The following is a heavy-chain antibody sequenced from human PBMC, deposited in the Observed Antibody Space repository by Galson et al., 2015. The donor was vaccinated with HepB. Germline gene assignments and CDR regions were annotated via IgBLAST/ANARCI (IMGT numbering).Heavy chain of an antibody. V-gene: IGHV1-3*01. J-gene: IGHJ6*02. CDR1: GYTFIIYS. CDR3: AREWHEYYDFWSGHSLPQTNDYSGMNV. D-gene: IGHD3-3*01. CDR2: INAGNGNT. Sequence: SVKVSCKASGYTFIIYSMHWVRQAPGQSLEWMGWINAGNGNTKYSQKFQGRVTISRDTSASTAYMELKRLRSEDTAVYYFAREWHEYYDFWSGHSLPQTNDYSGMNVWGQGTTVTVSS.